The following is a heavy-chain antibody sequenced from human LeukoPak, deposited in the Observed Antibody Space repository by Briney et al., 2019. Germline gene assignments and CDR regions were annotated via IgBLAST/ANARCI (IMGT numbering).Heavy chain of an antibody. CDR2: IYYSGST. CDR1: GGSNSSGDYY. Sequence: SETLSLTCTVSGGSNSSGDYYWSWIRQPPGKGLEWIGYIYYSGSTYYNPSLKSRVTISVDTSKNQFSLKLSSVTAADTAVYYRARDDSSGYYNAFDIWGQGTMVTVSS. V-gene: IGHV4-30-4*01. J-gene: IGHJ3*02. CDR3: ARDDSSGYYNAFDI. D-gene: IGHD3-22*01.